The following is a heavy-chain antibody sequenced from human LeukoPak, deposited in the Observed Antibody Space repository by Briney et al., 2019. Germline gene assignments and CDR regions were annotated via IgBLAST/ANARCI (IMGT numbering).Heavy chain of an antibody. CDR1: GFTLSNAY. CDR2: IKNKTNGGTT. J-gene: IGHJ5*02. D-gene: IGHD1-26*01. V-gene: IGHV3-15*01. Sequence: GGSLRLSCAASGFTLSNAYMSWVRQAPGKGLEWVGRIKNKTNGGTTDYAAPVKGRFTISRDDSKNTLYLQMNSLRTEDTAVYYCTTTIVGVTTWFDPWGQGTLVTVSS. CDR3: TTTIVGVTTWFDP.